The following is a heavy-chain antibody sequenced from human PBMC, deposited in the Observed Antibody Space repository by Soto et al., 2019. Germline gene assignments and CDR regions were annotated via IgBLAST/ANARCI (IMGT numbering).Heavy chain of an antibody. J-gene: IGHJ6*02. CDR1: GGPISSYY. CDR3: VRDGSSGWYYYGMDV. D-gene: IGHD6-19*01. V-gene: IGHV4-4*07. Sequence: SETLYITCTVSGGPISSYYWSWIRQPAGKGLEWIGRIYMNGSTNYNPSLKSRVTVSVDTSKSQFSLMLNSVTAADTAVYYCVRDGSSGWYYYGMDVWGQGTPVTVSS. CDR2: IYMNGST.